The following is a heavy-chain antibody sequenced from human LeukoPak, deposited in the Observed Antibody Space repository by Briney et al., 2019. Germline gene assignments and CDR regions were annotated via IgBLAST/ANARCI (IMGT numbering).Heavy chain of an antibody. V-gene: IGHV4-39*07. D-gene: IGHD2-2*02. J-gene: IGHJ4*02. CDR3: ARCGYCSSTSCYMSDY. Sequence: SETLSLTCSVSGDSITSTSYYWGWIRQPPEKGLEWVGSVYYTGGTYYSPSLKSRVTISVDTSKNQFSLKLSSVTAADTAVYYCARCGYCSSTSCYMSDYWGQGTLVTVSS. CDR1: GDSITSTSYY. CDR2: VYYTGGT.